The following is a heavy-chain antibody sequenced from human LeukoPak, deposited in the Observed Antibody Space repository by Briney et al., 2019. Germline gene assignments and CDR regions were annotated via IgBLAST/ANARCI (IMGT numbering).Heavy chain of an antibody. CDR2: ISGSGGST. D-gene: IGHD2-2*02. CDR3: AKDLLYYLH. V-gene: IGHV3-23*01. CDR1: GFTFSSYA. Sequence: GGSLRLSCAASGFTFSSYAVSWVRQAPGKGLEWVSAISGSGGSTYYADPVKGRFTISRDNSKNTLYLRMNSLRAEDTAVYYCAKDLLYYLHWGQGTMVTVSS. J-gene: IGHJ3*01.